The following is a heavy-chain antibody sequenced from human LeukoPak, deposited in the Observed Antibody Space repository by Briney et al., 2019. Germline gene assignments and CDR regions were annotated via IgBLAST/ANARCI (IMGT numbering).Heavy chain of an antibody. V-gene: IGHV1-8*01. J-gene: IGHJ5*02. CDR1: GYTFTRYD. CDR3: GRGDNWFDP. Sequence: ASVTVSCKSSGYTFTRYDLNWVRQATGQGLEGMGWMNPNSCNTGYPQKFQGRVTMTRNTSIITAYMELSSLRSEDTAVYYCGRGDNWFDPWGQGTLVTVSS. CDR2: MNPNSCNT.